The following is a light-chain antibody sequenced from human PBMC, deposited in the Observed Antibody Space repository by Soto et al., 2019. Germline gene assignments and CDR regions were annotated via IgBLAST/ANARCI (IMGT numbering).Light chain of an antibody. CDR1: QSVSSN. J-gene: IGKJ1*01. CDR3: QQYKA. CDR2: GAS. V-gene: IGKV3-15*01. Sequence: EIVMTASPAILSKSPGERATLSCRASQSVSSNLAWYQQKPGQAPRLLIYGASTRATGIPARFSGSGSGTEFTLTFSGEQCEDFAVYFWQQYKACGHGTKVDIK.